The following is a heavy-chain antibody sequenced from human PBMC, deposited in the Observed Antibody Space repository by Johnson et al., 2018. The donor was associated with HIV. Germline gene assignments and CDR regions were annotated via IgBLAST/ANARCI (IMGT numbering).Heavy chain of an antibody. CDR1: GFTVSSNY. J-gene: IGHJ3*02. D-gene: IGHD4-17*01. CDR2: FYSGGFT. V-gene: IGHV3-66*01. Sequence: MQLVESGGGVVQPGRSLRLSCAASGFTVSSNYMSWVRQAPGKGLEWVSVFYSGGFTYYADSVKGRFTISRDNSKNTLYLQMNSLRAEDTAVYYCARGGYGEVFDICGQGTMVTVSS. CDR3: ARGGYGEVFDI.